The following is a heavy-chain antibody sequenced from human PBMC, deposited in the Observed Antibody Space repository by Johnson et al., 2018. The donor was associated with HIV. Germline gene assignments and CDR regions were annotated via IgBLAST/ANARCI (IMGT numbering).Heavy chain of an antibody. CDR1: GFTFSNAW. V-gene: IGHV3-15*01. CDR2: IKSKTGGGTT. J-gene: IGHJ3*02. Sequence: VQLVESGGGLVQPGGSLRLSCAASGFTFSNAWMSWVRQAPGKGLEWLGRIKSKTGGGTTSYAAPGKGRFTIPRDDSKDTVYLHMNSLKVDDTAVYYCTTDWEYYYGSGKLDAFDMWGQGTMVTVSS. CDR3: TTDWEYYYGSGKLDAFDM. D-gene: IGHD3-10*01.